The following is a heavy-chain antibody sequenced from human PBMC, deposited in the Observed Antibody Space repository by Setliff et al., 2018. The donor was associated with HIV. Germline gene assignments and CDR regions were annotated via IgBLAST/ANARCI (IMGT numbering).Heavy chain of an antibody. Sequence: GASVKVSCKASGYTFSSYGISWVRQAPGQGLEWMGWISAYNGNTNYAQNLQGRVTMTTDTSTSTAYMELRSLRSDDTAMYYCARDGGPYCGGDCHLFRLPFQHWGQGTLVTVSS. J-gene: IGHJ1*01. CDR1: GYTFSSYG. CDR2: ISAYNGNT. D-gene: IGHD2-21*02. V-gene: IGHV1-18*01. CDR3: ARDGGPYCGGDCHLFRLPFQH.